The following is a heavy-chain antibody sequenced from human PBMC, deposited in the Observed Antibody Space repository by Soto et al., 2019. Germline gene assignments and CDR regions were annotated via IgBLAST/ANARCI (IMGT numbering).Heavy chain of an antibody. Sequence: PVGSLRLSCVASGFSFSKYGMHWVRQAPGKGQEWVASVSSDGSNKYYADSVKGRFTISRDNSKSTLYLQVDSLRGDDTAVYYCAKDRVIQLLPIWPDPWGQGTLVTVSS. J-gene: IGHJ5*02. V-gene: IGHV3-30*18. CDR3: AKDRVIQLLPIWPDP. D-gene: IGHD2-2*01. CDR1: GFSFSKYG. CDR2: VSSDGSNK.